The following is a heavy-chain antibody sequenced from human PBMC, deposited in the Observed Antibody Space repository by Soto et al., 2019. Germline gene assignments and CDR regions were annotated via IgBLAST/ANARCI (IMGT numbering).Heavy chain of an antibody. Sequence: QVQLVQSETEVKKPGSAVRVSCKASGGTFNTYAMNWVRRAPGQGLEWMGGILPMFDRPRYAQKFQGRVTITVDEPTTTAYMELSSLRSDDTAVYYCTRSIGSGGVIGGFDYWGQGTLVTVSS. CDR1: GGTFNTYA. CDR2: ILPMFDRP. J-gene: IGHJ4*02. CDR3: TRSIGSGGVIGGFDY. V-gene: IGHV1-69*01. D-gene: IGHD3-16*02.